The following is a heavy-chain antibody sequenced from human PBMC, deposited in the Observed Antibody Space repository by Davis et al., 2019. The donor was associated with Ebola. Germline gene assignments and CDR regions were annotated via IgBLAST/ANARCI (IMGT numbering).Heavy chain of an antibody. D-gene: IGHD5-12*01. Sequence: MPSETLSLTCAVSGDSISSSNWWSWVRQPPGKGLEWIGEISQSGSTNYNPSLKSRVTISVDKSKNQFSLKLSSVTAEDTAVYYCARGLRFRNYYYGMDVWGQGTTVTVSS. J-gene: IGHJ6*02. CDR1: GDSISSSNW. CDR3: ARGLRFRNYYYGMDV. CDR2: ISQSGST. V-gene: IGHV4-4*02.